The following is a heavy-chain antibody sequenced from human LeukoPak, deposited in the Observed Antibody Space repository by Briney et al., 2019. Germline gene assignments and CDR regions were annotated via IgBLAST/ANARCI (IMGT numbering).Heavy chain of an antibody. Sequence: PSETLSLTCAVYGGSFSGYYWSWIRQPPGKGLEWIGEINHSGSTNYNPSLKSRVTISVDTSKNQFSLKPSSVTAADTAVYYCARSFRAMLNYWGQGTLVTVSS. J-gene: IGHJ4*02. CDR1: GGSFSGYY. D-gene: IGHD2-2*01. CDR2: INHSGST. V-gene: IGHV4-34*01. CDR3: ARSFRAMLNY.